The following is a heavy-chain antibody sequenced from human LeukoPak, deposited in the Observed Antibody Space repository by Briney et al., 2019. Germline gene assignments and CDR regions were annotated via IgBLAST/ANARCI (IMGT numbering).Heavy chain of an antibody. CDR2: IRQDGSEK. D-gene: IGHD5-18*01. Sequence: GGSLRLSCAASGFTFSSYWMTWVRQAPGKGLEWVAIIRQDGSEKHYLDSVKGRFTISRDNAKNSLYLQMNSLRAEDTAVYYCARDYSYGYSSFDYWGQGTLVTVSS. J-gene: IGHJ4*02. V-gene: IGHV3-7*01. CDR1: GFTFSSYW. CDR3: ARDYSYGYSSFDY.